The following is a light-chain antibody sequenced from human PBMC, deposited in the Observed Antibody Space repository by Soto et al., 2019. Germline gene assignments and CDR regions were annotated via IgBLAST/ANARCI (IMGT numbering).Light chain of an antibody. J-gene: IGLJ3*02. CDR1: SSDVGGYNY. Sequence: QSALTQPASVSGSPGQSITISCTGTSSDVGGYNYVSWYQQHPGKAPKLMIYEVFNWPSGVSNRFSGSKSGNTASLTISGLQAEDEADYYCSSYTTSSTLVFGGGTKVTVL. V-gene: IGLV2-14*01. CDR3: SSYTTSSTLV. CDR2: EVF.